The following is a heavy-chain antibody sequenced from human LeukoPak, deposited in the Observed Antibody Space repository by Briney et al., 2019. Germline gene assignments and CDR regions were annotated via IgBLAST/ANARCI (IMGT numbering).Heavy chain of an antibody. CDR1: GFIFSSYS. CDR2: ISSSGSTI. CDR3: ARVLGTDEGADY. Sequence: GGSLRLSCAASGFIFSSYSMNWVRQAPGKGLEWVSYISSSGSTIYYADSVKGRFTISRDNAKNSLYLQMDSLRAEDTAVYYCARVLGTDEGADYWGQGTLVTVSS. J-gene: IGHJ4*02. D-gene: IGHD1-7*01. V-gene: IGHV3-48*01.